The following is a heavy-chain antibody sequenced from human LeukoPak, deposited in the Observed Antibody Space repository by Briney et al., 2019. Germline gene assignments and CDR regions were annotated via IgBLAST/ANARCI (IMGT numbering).Heavy chain of an antibody. J-gene: IGHJ4*02. CDR2: ISSSGTYI. Sequence: GGYLRLYCAASGFTFSSYSMNWVPQAPGKGLEWVSSISSSGTYIYYADSVKGRFTVSRDNSKNTLYLQMNSLRAEDTAVYYCARRSDYWGQGTLVTVSS. CDR3: ARRSDY. CDR1: GFTFSSYS. V-gene: IGHV3-21*01.